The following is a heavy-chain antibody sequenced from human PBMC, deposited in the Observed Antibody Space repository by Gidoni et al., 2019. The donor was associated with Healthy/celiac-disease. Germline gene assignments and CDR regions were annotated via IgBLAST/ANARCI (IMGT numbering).Heavy chain of an antibody. CDR2: ISGSGGST. Sequence: EVPLLESGGGLVQPGGSLSLSCAAPGFTFRSYAMSWVRQAPGKGLEWVSAISGSGGSTYYADSVKGRFTISRDNSKNTLYLQRNSLRAEDTAVYYCAKEVYSGSSYYFDYWGQGTLVTVSS. CDR1: GFTFRSYA. J-gene: IGHJ4*02. V-gene: IGHV3-23*01. CDR3: AKEVYSGSSYYFDY. D-gene: IGHD1-26*01.